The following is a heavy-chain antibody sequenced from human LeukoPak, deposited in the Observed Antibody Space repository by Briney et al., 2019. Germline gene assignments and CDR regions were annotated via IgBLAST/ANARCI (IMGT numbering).Heavy chain of an antibody. CDR2: IYHSGRT. Sequence: SQTLALTCAVSGGSMSSGGYSWSWLRQPPGKGLEWIGYIYHSGRTYYNPSLKSRVTISVDRSKNQFSLKLSSVTAADTAVYYCARGNTMVRGVIITLPWFDPWGQGTLVTVSS. CDR1: GGSMSSGGYS. D-gene: IGHD3-10*01. CDR3: ARGNTMVRGVIITLPWFDP. V-gene: IGHV4-30-2*01. J-gene: IGHJ5*02.